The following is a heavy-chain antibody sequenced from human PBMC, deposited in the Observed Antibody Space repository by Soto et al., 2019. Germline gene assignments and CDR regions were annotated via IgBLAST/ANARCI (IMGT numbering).Heavy chain of an antibody. CDR1: GYTFTSYD. D-gene: IGHD3-3*01. Sequence: QVQLVQSGAEVKKPGASVKVSCKASGYTFTSYDINWVRQATGQGLEWMGWMNPNSVNTGYAQKFQGRVTMTRITSISTDYMELSSLRSEDTAVYYCARRNYDFWSGYYSDYYFDYWGQGTLVTVSS. V-gene: IGHV1-8*01. CDR3: ARRNYDFWSGYYSDYYFDY. J-gene: IGHJ4*02. CDR2: MNPNSVNT.